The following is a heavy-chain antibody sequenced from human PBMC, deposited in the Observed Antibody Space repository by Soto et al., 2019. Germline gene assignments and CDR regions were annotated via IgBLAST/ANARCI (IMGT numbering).Heavy chain of an antibody. V-gene: IGHV2-5*02. CDR1: GFSLSTSGVG. CDR2: IYWDDNK. CDR3: AHRRGFGELLY. D-gene: IGHD3-10*01. J-gene: IGHJ4*02. Sequence: QITLKESGPTLVKPTQTLTLTCTFSGFSLSTSGVGVGWIRQPPGKALEWLALIYWDDNKLYSPSLKSRLTVTQDTSKNQVVLTMINMDPVDTATYYCAHRRGFGELLYWGQGTLVTVSS.